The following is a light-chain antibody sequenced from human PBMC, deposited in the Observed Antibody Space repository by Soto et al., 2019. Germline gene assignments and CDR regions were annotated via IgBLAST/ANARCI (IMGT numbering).Light chain of an antibody. V-gene: IGLV2-14*01. CDR2: DVS. J-gene: IGLJ2*01. Sequence: QSVLTQPASVSGSPGQSITISCTGTSSDVGGYNYVSWYQQHPGKAPKLMNYDVSNRPSGVSNRFSGSKSGNTASLTISGLQAEDEADYYCSSYTSRSTVVFGGGTKVTVL. CDR1: SSDVGGYNY. CDR3: SSYTSRSTVV.